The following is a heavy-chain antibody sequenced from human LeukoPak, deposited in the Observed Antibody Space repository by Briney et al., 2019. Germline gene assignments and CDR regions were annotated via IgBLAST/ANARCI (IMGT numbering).Heavy chain of an antibody. CDR3: AKDLKSGLGILDY. D-gene: IGHD1-1*01. J-gene: IGHJ4*02. Sequence: PGGSLRLSCAASGFTFSSYAMNWVSQAPGKGLEWVSGIISGGSTYYVDSVKGRFTISRDNSKNTLYLQMNSLRAGDTAVYYCAKDLKSGLGILDYWGQGTLVTISS. CDR1: GFTFSSYA. V-gene: IGHV3-23*01. CDR2: IISGGST.